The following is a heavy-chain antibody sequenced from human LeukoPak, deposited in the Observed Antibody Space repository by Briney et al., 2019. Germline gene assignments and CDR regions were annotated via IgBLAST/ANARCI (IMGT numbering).Heavy chain of an antibody. CDR1: GFIFSSYS. CDR3: AKGGLSSSWYGYYFDY. J-gene: IGHJ4*02. V-gene: IGHV3-23*01. D-gene: IGHD6-13*01. CDR2: ISGSGGST. Sequence: GGSLRLSCAASGFIFSSYSINWVRQAPGKGLEWVSAISGSGGSTYYADSVKGRFTISRDNSKNTLYLQMNSLRAEDTAVYYCAKGGLSSSWYGYYFDYWGQGTLVTVSS.